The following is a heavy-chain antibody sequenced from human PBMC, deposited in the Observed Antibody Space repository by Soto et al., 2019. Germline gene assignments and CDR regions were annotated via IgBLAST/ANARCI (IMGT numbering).Heavy chain of an antibody. J-gene: IGHJ6*03. CDR3: ATFNVTRASVNYYYHVNV. CDR1: GDTLKTFD. CDR2: ITTHNGDT. Sequence: QVQLVQSGAEVKRPGASVKVSCKASGDTLKTFDVSWVRQAPGQGPEWMAWITTHNGDTNFAQKFRGRVSLTADTSPHTAFMEFRNPRSDATGAYFCATFNVTRASVNYYYHVNVCSHWTTVTVS. D-gene: IGHD3-16*02. V-gene: IGHV1-18*04.